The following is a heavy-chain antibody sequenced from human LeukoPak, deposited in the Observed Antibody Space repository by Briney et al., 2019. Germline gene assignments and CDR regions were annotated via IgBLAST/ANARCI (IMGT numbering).Heavy chain of an antibody. CDR3: ATDTAVSMVRGVIVPHYYYYGMDV. CDR1: GYTLTELS. J-gene: IGHJ6*02. V-gene: IGHV1-24*01. CDR2: FDPEDGET. Sequence: ASVKVSCKVSGYTLTELSMHWVRQAPGKGLEWMGGFDPEDGETIYAQKFQGRVTMTEDTSTDTAYMELSSLRSEDTAVYYCATDTAVSMVRGVIVPHYYYYGMDVWGQGTTVTVSS. D-gene: IGHD3-10*01.